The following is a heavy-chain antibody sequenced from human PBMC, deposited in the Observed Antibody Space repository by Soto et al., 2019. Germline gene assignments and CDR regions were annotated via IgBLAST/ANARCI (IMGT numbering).Heavy chain of an antibody. D-gene: IGHD4-17*01. V-gene: IGHV4-30-2*01. CDR3: ARANGDSFDY. Sequence: SETLSLTCAVSGGSISSGGYSWSWIRQPPGKGLEWIGYIYHSGSTYYNPSLKSRVTISVDRSKNQFSLKLSSVTAADTAVYYCARANGDSFDYWGQGTLVTVSS. CDR1: GGSISSGGYS. J-gene: IGHJ4*02. CDR2: IYHSGST.